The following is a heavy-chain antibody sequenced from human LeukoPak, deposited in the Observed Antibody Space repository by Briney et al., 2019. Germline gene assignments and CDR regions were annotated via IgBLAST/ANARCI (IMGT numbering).Heavy chain of an antibody. D-gene: IGHD5-18*01. V-gene: IGHV5-51*01. CDR2: IYPGDSDT. CDR1: GYSFTNYW. J-gene: IGHJ3*02. CDR3: ARHRGHSYGYEVVFDI. Sequence: GESLKISCKGSGYSFTNYWIGWVRQMPGKGLEWMGIIYPGDSDTRYSPSFQGQVTISADKSISSAYLQWSSLKASDTAVYYCARHRGHSYGYEVVFDIWGQGTMVTVSS.